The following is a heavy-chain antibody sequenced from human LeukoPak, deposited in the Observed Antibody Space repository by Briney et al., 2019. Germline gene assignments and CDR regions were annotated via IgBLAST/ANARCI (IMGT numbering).Heavy chain of an antibody. Sequence: SETLSLTCIVSGGSIGRGGYYWSWIRQHPGKGLEYIGYIYYSGSIYYNPSLKSRVTISLDPSKNQFSLKLSSVTAADTAVYYCARDRGYSYGCDAFDIWGQGTMVTVSS. V-gene: IGHV4-31*03. J-gene: IGHJ3*02. D-gene: IGHD5-18*01. CDR1: GGSIGRGGYY. CDR3: ARDRGYSYGCDAFDI. CDR2: IYYSGSI.